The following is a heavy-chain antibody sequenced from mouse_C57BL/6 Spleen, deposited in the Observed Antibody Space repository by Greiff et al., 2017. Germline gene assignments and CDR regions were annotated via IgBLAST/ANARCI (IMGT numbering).Heavy chain of an antibody. J-gene: IGHJ1*03. Sequence: EVKLVESGGGLVKPGGSLKLSCAASGFTFSDYGMHWVRQAPEKGLEWVAYISSGSSTIYYADTVKGRFTISRDNAKNTLFLQMTSLRSEDTAMYYCAMDGYYNWYFDVWGTGTTVTVSS. CDR2: ISSGSSTI. CDR1: GFTFSDYG. D-gene: IGHD2-3*01. CDR3: AMDGYYNWYFDV. V-gene: IGHV5-17*01.